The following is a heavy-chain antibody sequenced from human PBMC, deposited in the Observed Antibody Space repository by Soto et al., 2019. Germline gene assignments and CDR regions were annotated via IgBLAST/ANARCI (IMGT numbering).Heavy chain of an antibody. Sequence: SQTLPLTCAISGDSVSSNSAAWNWIRQSPSRGLEWLGRTYYRSKWYNDYAISVKSRITINPDTSKNQFSLQLNSVIPEDTAVHYCARAHLGSDQSILEPFDQLGNGKLVTVSA. D-gene: IGHD1-1*01. CDR1: GDSVSSNSAA. CDR3: ARAHLGSDQSILEPFDQ. CDR2: TYYRSKWYN. J-gene: IGHJ4*01. V-gene: IGHV6-1*01.